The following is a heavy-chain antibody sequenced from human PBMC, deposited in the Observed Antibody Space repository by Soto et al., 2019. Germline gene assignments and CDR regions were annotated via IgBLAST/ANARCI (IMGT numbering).Heavy chain of an antibody. CDR3: ARGMAFDY. J-gene: IGHJ4*02. V-gene: IGHV3-30-3*01. CDR2: ISYDGSNK. CDR1: GFTFSSYA. Sequence: QVQLVESGGGVVQPGRSLRLSCAASGFTFSSYAMHWVRQAPGKGLEWVAVISYDGSNKYYADSVKGRFTISRDNSKNTLYLQMNSLRAEDTAVYDCARGMAFDYWGQGTLVTVSS.